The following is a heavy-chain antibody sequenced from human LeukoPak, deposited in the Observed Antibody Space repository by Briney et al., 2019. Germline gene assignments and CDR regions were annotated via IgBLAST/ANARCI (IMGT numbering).Heavy chain of an antibody. CDR3: AREMATIGGYSAFDI. CDR1: GFTFSSYA. D-gene: IGHD5-12*01. Sequence: GRSLRLSCAASGFTFSSYAMHWVRQAPGKGLEWVAVISYDGSNKYYADSVKGRFTISRDNSKNTLYLQMNSLRAEDTAVYYCAREMATIGGYSAFDIWGQGTMVTVSS. J-gene: IGHJ3*02. CDR2: ISYDGSNK. V-gene: IGHV3-30-3*01.